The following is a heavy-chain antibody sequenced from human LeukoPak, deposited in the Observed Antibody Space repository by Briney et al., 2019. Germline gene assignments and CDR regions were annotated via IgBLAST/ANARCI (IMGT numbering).Heavy chain of an antibody. J-gene: IGHJ4*02. V-gene: IGHV3-48*01. CDR1: GFTFKDYS. CDR2: ISSSHI. D-gene: IGHD2-21*01. Sequence: GGSLRLSCAASGFTFKDYSMNWVRQAPRKGLEFVSYISSSHIYYADSVKGRFTISRDNAKNSLYLEMNSLRAEDTAVYYCARDHDWGFDYWGQGILVTVSS. CDR3: ARDHDWGFDY.